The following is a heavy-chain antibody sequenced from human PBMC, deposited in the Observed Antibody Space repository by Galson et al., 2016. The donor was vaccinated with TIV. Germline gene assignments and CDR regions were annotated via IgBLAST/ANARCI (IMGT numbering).Heavy chain of an antibody. J-gene: IGHJ6*02. CDR2: LYRGDGT. V-gene: IGHV3-66*01. D-gene: IGHD2-21*01. CDR3: ARDRRYCGNECYLQYYYGLDF. Sequence: SLRLSCAASGFIVSDNYINWVRQAPGKGLEWVSVLYRGDGTQYADSVRGRFTVSRDTSKNTVYLQMNSLTIDDPGVYYCARDRRYCGNECYLQYYYGLDFWGQGTTVTVSS. CDR1: GFIVSDNY.